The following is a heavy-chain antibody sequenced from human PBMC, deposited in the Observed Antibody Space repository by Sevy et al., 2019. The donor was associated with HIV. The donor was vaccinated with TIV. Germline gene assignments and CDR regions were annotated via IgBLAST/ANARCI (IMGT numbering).Heavy chain of an antibody. V-gene: IGHV3-21*04. CDR2: ISSSSSYI. J-gene: IGHJ4*02. Sequence: GGSLRLSCVASGFSFSTYSMNWVRQAPGKGLEWVSSISSSSSYIDYAYSVKGRFTISRDNAKNSLYLQMNSLRAEDTAVYYCARGLDTAMVHAIDYWGQGTLVTVSS. D-gene: IGHD5-18*01. CDR3: ARGLDTAMVHAIDY. CDR1: GFSFSTYS.